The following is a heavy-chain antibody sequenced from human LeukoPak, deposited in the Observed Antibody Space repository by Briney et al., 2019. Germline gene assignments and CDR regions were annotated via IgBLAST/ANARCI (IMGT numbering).Heavy chain of an antibody. CDR2: IYYSGST. Sequence: SETLSLTCTVSGGSISSGGYYWSWIRQHPGKGLEWIGYIYYSGSTYYNPSLKSRVTISVDTSKNQFSLKLSSVTAADTAVYYCARDLKTEYYDFWSGYYPPYGMDVWGQGTTVTVSS. J-gene: IGHJ6*02. CDR1: GGSISSGGYY. D-gene: IGHD3-3*01. V-gene: IGHV4-31*03. CDR3: ARDLKTEYYDFWSGYYPPYGMDV.